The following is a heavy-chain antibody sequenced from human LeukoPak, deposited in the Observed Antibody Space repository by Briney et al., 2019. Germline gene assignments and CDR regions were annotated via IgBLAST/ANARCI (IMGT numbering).Heavy chain of an antibody. CDR1: GFTLSNYL. V-gene: IGHV3-23*01. CDR3: AKHGYCSGISCFFDF. J-gene: IGHJ4*02. CDR2: ISGSGPYT. D-gene: IGHD2-2*03. Sequence: GGSLRLSCAASGFTLSNYLMHWVRQAPGKGLEWVSGISGSGPYTFYTDSVKGRFTISRDSSKNTLYLQMNSLRAEDTALYYCAKHGYCSGISCFFDFWGQGTLVTVSS.